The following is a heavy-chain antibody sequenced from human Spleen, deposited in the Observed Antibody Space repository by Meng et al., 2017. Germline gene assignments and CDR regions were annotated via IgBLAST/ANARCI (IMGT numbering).Heavy chain of an antibody. D-gene: IGHD2-15*01. J-gene: IGHJ4*02. CDR1: GGSISSGGYY. Sequence: VQLPGPGPGLVKPSPTLSLTCTVSGGSISSGGYYWSWIRQHPGKGLEWIGYIYYSGSTYYNPSLKSLVTISVDTSKNQFSLKLSSVTAADTAVYYCARGNCSGGSCYDYFDYWGQGTLVTVSS. CDR3: ARGNCSGGSCYDYFDY. CDR2: IYYSGST. V-gene: IGHV4-31*01.